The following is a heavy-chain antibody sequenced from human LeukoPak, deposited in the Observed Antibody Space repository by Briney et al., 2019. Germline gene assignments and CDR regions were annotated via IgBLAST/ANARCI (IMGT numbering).Heavy chain of an antibody. Sequence: PSETLSLTCAVYGGSFGGQYWSWIRQPPGKGLEWLGEIYPSGGPNYNPSLKSRVTISLDTSKDQFSLRLSSVTAADTAGYYCARVRIDSGSYYFDYWGEGTLVTVSS. CDR1: GGSFGGQY. V-gene: IGHV4-34*01. CDR3: ARVRIDSGSYYFDY. CDR2: IYPSGGP. D-gene: IGHD1-26*01. J-gene: IGHJ4*02.